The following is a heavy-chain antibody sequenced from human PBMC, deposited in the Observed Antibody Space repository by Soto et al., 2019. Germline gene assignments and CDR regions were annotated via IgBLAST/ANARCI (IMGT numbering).Heavy chain of an antibody. V-gene: IGHV2-5*02. D-gene: IGHD6-6*01. J-gene: IGHJ6*02. CDR3: AHRRVYIGMDV. Sequence: QITLKESGPPLVKPTQTLTLTCTFSGFSLSTSGVGVAWIRQPPGKALEWLAVIYWDDNKQYSPSPKTTFTITKDTSKNQVVLTMTNMDPADTATYYCAHRRVYIGMDVWGQGTTVTVSS. CDR1: GFSLSTSGVG. CDR2: IYWDDNK.